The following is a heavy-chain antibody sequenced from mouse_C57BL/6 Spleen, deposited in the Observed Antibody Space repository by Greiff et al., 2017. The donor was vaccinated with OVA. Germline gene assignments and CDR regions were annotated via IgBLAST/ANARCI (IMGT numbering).Heavy chain of an antibody. CDR3: TREDGYPSYWYFDV. D-gene: IGHD2-3*01. CDR2: ISSGGDYI. V-gene: IGHV5-9-1*02. Sequence: EVQVVESGEGLVKPGGSLKLSCAASGFTFSSYAMSWVRQTPEKRLEWVAYISSGGDYIYYADTVKGRFTISRDNARNTLYLQMSSLKSEDTAMYYCTREDGYPSYWYFDVWGTGTTVTVSS. J-gene: IGHJ1*03. CDR1: GFTFSSYA.